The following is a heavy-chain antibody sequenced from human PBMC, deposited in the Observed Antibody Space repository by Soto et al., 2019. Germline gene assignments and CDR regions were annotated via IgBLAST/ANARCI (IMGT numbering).Heavy chain of an antibody. CDR1: GGTFSSYA. CDR3: AGYSSGWKLAKGFDP. J-gene: IGHJ5*02. CDR2: IIPIFGTA. V-gene: IGHV1-69*13. D-gene: IGHD6-19*01. Sequence: SVKVSCKASGGTFSSYAISWGRQAPGQGLEWMGGIIPIFGTANYAQTCQGRVTITADESTSTAYMELSSLRSEDTAVYCCAGYSSGWKLAKGFDPWGQGTLVTVSS.